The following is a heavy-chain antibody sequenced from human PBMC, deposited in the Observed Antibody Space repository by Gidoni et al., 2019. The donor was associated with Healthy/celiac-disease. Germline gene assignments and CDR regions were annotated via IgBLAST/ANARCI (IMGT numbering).Heavy chain of an antibody. CDR1: GFTLDDYT. CDR3: AKDPNSGYPVSYGMDV. CDR2: ISWDGGST. V-gene: IGHV3-43*01. J-gene: IGHJ6*02. Sequence: EVQLVESGGVVVQPGGSLRLYCAASGFTLDDYTMHWVRQAPGKGLEWVSLISWDGGSTYYADSVKGRFTISRDNSKNSLYLQMNSLRTEDTALYYCAKDPNSGYPVSYGMDVWGQGTTVTVSS. D-gene: IGHD5-18*01.